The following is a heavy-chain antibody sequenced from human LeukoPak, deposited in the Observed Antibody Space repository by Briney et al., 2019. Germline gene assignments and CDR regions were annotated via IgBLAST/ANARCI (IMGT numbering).Heavy chain of an antibody. CDR3: VRDAVMSPEVLLTAWDYFDC. V-gene: IGHV3-48*03. CDR1: GFTFSSYE. Sequence: PWGSLRLSCAASGFTFSSYEMNWVRQPPGRGLEWGSYISGSGRTIDYADSVKGRFTISRDNTKNSVYLQMNSLRAEDTAIYFCVRDAVMSPEVLLTAWDYFDCWGQGTLVTVSS. J-gene: IGHJ4*02. D-gene: IGHD2-21*01. CDR2: ISGSGRTI.